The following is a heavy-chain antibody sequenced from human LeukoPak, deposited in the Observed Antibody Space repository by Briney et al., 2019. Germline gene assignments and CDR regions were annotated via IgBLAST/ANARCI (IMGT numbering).Heavy chain of an antibody. D-gene: IGHD5-18*01. V-gene: IGHV5-51*01. CDR3: ARQTAMGRSGDY. CDR2: IDPSDSET. CDR1: GYSFTSYW. J-gene: IGHJ4*02. Sequence: GESLKISCKASGYSFTSYWIGWVRQMPGEGLEWMGIIDPSDSETRYTSSFQGQVTISVDKSLTTADLQWNSLKASDTAMYYCARQTAMGRSGDYWGQGTLVTVSS.